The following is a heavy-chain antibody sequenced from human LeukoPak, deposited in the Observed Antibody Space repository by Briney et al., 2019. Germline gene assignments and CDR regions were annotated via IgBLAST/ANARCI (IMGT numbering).Heavy chain of an antibody. CDR3: ARGGGYYGSGSYYRFDY. Sequence: GGSLRLSCAASGFTFSSYSMNWVRQAPGKGLEWVSSISSSSSYIYYADSVKGRFTISRDNAKNSLYLQMNSLRAEDTAVYYCARGGGYYGSGSYYRFDYWGQGTLATVSS. CDR2: ISSSSSYI. CDR1: GFTFSSYS. D-gene: IGHD3-10*01. J-gene: IGHJ4*02. V-gene: IGHV3-21*01.